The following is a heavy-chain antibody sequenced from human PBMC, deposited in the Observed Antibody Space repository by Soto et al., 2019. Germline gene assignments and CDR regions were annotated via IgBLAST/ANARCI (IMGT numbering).Heavy chain of an antibody. V-gene: IGHV1-8*01. J-gene: IGHJ4*02. D-gene: IGHD2-2*01. CDR1: GCTFTTYD. Sequence: ASVKVSCKASGCTFTTYDINWVRQAPGQGLEWMGWMTPHSGKTGYAPKFQGRVTMTRDTSISTAYMELSSLRSEDTAVYFCARGWEVPAATFDSWGQGTLGTVSS. CDR2: MTPHSGKT. CDR3: ARGWEVPAATFDS.